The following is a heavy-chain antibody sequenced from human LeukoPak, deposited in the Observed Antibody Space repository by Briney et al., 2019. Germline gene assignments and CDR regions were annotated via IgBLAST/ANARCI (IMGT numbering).Heavy chain of an antibody. CDR2: IIPIFGTA. CDR1: GGTFSSYA. Sequence: ASVKVSCKASGGTFSSYAISWVRQAPGQGLEWMGGIIPIFGTANYAQKFQGRVTITADESTSTAYMELSSLRSEDTAVYYCARTKSGWYDWHYYYGMDVWGQGTTVTVSS. V-gene: IGHV1-69*13. D-gene: IGHD6-19*01. J-gene: IGHJ6*02. CDR3: ARTKSGWYDWHYYYGMDV.